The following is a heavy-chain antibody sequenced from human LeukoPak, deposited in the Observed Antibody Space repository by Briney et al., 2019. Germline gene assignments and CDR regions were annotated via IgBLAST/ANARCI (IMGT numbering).Heavy chain of an antibody. Sequence: SGGSLRLSCAASGFTFSDYYMSWIRQAPGKGLEWVSYISSSGGTIYFADSVKDRFTISRDNAKNSLDLQMNSLRAEDTAVYYCARSGYSYQSDYWGQGTLVTVSS. CDR2: ISSSGGTI. CDR3: ARSGYSYQSDY. CDR1: GFTFSDYY. J-gene: IGHJ4*02. V-gene: IGHV3-11*04. D-gene: IGHD5-18*01.